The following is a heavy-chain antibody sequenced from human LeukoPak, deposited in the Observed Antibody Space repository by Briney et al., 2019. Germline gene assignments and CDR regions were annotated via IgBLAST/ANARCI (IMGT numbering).Heavy chain of an antibody. V-gene: IGHV4-39*07. D-gene: IGHD3-3*01. CDR2: IYYSGST. CDR3: ARAGTIFGPYYFDY. Sequence: GSLRLSCAASGFTFSSYARSWIRQPPGKGLEWIGSIYYSGSTYYNPSLKSRVTISVDTSKYQFSLKLSSVTAADTAVYYCARAGTIFGPYYFDYWGQGTLVTVSS. CDR1: GFTFSSYA. J-gene: IGHJ4*02.